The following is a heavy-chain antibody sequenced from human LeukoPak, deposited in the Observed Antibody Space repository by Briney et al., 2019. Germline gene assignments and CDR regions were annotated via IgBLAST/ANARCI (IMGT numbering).Heavy chain of an antibody. V-gene: IGHV4-39*01. Sequence: SETLSLTCTVSGGSVSDNGFFWGWIRQPPGKGLEWIGSASYTGSTHYDPSLKSRVTMSIDTSKNQFSLNLTPVTAADTAVYYCARRGTYWNALGCWGQGALVTVSS. CDR3: ARRGTYWNALGC. J-gene: IGHJ4*02. D-gene: IGHD1-1*01. CDR2: ASYTGST. CDR1: GGSVSDNGFF.